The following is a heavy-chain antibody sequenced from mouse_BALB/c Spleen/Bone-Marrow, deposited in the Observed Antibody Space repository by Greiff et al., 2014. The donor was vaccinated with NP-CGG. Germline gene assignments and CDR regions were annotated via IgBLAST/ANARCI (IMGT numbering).Heavy chain of an antibody. V-gene: IGHV7-3*02. J-gene: IGHJ2*01. D-gene: IGHD1-1*01. Sequence: EVKLMESGGGLVQPGGSLRLSCAPSGFTFTDYYMSWVRQPPGKALEWLGFIRNKANGYTTEYSASVKGRFTISRDNSQSILYLQMNTLRAEDSATYYCARDIYGRDYWGQGTTLTVSS. CDR2: IRNKANGYTT. CDR1: GFTFTDYY. CDR3: ARDIYGRDY.